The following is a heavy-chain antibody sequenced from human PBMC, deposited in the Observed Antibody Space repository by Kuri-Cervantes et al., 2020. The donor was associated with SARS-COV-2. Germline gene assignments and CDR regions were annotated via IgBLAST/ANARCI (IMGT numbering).Heavy chain of an antibody. V-gene: IGHV4-59*01. Sequence: GSLRLSCTVSGGSISSYYWSWIRQPPGKGLEWIGYIYYSGSTNYNPSLKSRVTISVDTSKNQFSLKLSSVTAADTAVYYCASATGIAAADHYYYYGMDVWGQGTTVTVSS. CDR3: ASATGIAAADHYYYYGMDV. J-gene: IGHJ6*02. D-gene: IGHD6-13*01. CDR1: GGSISSYY. CDR2: IYYSGST.